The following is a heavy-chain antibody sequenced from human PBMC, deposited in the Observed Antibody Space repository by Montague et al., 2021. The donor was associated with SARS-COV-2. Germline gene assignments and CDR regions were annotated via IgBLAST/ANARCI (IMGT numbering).Heavy chain of an antibody. CDR3: ARRIRITVFRGGPLTTHSLES. Sequence: SETLSLTCTVSNASISTSNWWTWVRQAPGKGLEWVGEINHSGTLNYNPXXKSRVTILVDTSKNHFSLNLNSVTAADTALYFCARRIRITVFRGGPLTTHSLESWGQGIMVTVPS. CDR2: INHSGTL. V-gene: IGHV4/OR15-8*01. J-gene: IGHJ4*02. D-gene: IGHD3-10*01. CDR1: NASISTSNW.